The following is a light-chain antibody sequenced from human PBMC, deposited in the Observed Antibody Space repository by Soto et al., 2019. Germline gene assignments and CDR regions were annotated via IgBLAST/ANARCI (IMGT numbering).Light chain of an antibody. CDR3: CSYAGTFTFL. J-gene: IGLJ2*01. CDR1: SSDVGSYNL. Sequence: QSALTQPASVSGSPGQSITISCTGTSSDVGSYNLVSWYQHHPGRAPNLIIYEGSKRPSGVSNRFSGSKSGSTASLTISGLQTEDEADYYCCSYAGTFTFLFGGGTQLTVL. V-gene: IGLV2-23*03. CDR2: EGS.